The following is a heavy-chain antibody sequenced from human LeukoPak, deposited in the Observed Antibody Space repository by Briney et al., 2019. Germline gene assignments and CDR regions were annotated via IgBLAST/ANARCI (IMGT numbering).Heavy chain of an antibody. Sequence: SVKVSCKASGNSISNYAVSWVRQAPGQGFEWMGGIIPIFGTADYAQKFQGRVTITAGQSTSTTYMALSSLKSEDTATYYCTTRACHAGGCSSSFYYYYGLHFWGQGTTVSVSS. CDR1: GNSISNYA. V-gene: IGHV1-69*01. CDR2: IIPIFGTA. CDR3: TTRACHAGGCSSSFYYYYGLHF. D-gene: IGHD3-16*01. J-gene: IGHJ6*02.